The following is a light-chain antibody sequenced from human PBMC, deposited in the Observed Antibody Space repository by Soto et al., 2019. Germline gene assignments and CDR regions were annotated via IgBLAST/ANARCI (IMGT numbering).Light chain of an antibody. Sequence: EIMLTQSPDTLSLSPGNRATLSCRASQSVSTYLAWYQQKPGQPPRLLIYDASNRATGIPARFSGSGSGTDFPLTISSLEPEDFAVYYCQQRSNWPPTFGQGTKVEIK. CDR2: DAS. J-gene: IGKJ1*01. CDR1: QSVSTY. CDR3: QQRSNWPPT. V-gene: IGKV3-11*01.